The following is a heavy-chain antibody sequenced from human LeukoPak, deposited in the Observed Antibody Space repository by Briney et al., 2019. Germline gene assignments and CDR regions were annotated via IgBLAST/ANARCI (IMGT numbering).Heavy chain of an antibody. CDR1: GFTFSNYW. D-gene: IGHD3-22*01. Sequence: GGSLRLSCAASGFTFSNYWMSWVRQAPGKGLEWLANINQDGSEIYYVDPVKGRFTISRDNGKNSLYLQINSLRADDTAVYYCARDQGSMIVVQTTNWYFDLWGRGTLVTVSS. J-gene: IGHJ2*01. CDR2: INQDGSEI. CDR3: ARDQGSMIVVQTTNWYFDL. V-gene: IGHV3-7*01.